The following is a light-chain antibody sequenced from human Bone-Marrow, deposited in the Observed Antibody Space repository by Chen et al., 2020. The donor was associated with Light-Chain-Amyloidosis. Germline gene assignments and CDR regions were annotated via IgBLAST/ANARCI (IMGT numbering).Light chain of an antibody. J-gene: IGLJ1*01. V-gene: IGLV1-40*01. CDR3: QTYANATHV. CDR1: SSNIGAGND. CDR2: GNT. Sequence: QSVLTQPPSVSGAPGQKVTILCTGSSSNIGAGNDVHLYQQLPGTTPKILIYGNTNRLSGVPSRFSGSKSGTSASLVISGLQTDDEADYHCQTYANATHVFGTGTKVIVL.